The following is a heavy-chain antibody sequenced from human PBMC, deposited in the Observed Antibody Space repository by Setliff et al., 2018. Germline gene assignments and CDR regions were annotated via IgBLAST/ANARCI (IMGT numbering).Heavy chain of an antibody. J-gene: IGHJ4*02. CDR1: GGAFSNYG. V-gene: IGHV1-69*11. CDR2: IIPILETT. Sequence: SVQVSCKGSGGAFSNYGLSWVRQAPGQGLLWMGRIIPILETTNYAQNFQGRVSITADESTRTAYMELSSLTFEDTAVYYCARWNGSGYFYYWGQGTWVTVSS. CDR3: ARWNGSGYFYY. D-gene: IGHD3-3*01.